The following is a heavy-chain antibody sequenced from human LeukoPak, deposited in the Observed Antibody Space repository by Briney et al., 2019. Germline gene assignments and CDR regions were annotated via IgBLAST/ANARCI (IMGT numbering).Heavy chain of an antibody. CDR1: GGTFSSYA. J-gene: IGHJ3*02. CDR2: ISPYNGNT. D-gene: IGHD2-15*01. V-gene: IGHV1-18*01. CDR3: ARQSYFDGRGDDAFDI. Sequence: ASVKVSCKASGGTFSSYAISWVRQAPGQGLEWMGWISPYNGNTKFAQKFQGRVTVTTETSTSTAYMELRNLRSDDTAVYYCARQSYFDGRGDDAFDIWGQGTMVTVSS.